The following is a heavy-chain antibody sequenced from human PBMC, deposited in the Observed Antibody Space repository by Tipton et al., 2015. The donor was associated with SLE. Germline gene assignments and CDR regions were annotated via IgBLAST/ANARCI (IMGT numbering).Heavy chain of an antibody. D-gene: IGHD2-2*01. V-gene: IGHV4-59*08. Sequence: TLSLTCTVSGGSISSYYWSWIRQPPGKGLEWIGYIYYSGSTNYNPSLKSRVTISVDTSKNQFSLKLSSVTAADTAVYYCARQGESVVPAAMPVFVDWGQGTLVTVSS. CDR3: ARQGESVVPAAMPVFVD. CDR2: IYYSGST. J-gene: IGHJ4*02. CDR1: GGSISSYY.